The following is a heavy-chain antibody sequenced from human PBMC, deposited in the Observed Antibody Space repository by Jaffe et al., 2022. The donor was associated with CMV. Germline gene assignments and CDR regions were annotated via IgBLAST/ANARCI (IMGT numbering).Heavy chain of an antibody. D-gene: IGHD2-8*02. Sequence: QVQLVESGGGVVQPGRSLRLSCVASGFSLSRHDMHWVRQAPGKGLEWVAVISYEGISKFYGDSVKGRFSVSRDNSKNTLHLQLDSLRVDDTAVYYCAKDRQSRGDYWTGNYYFNGMDVWGQGTTVTVSS. CDR2: ISYEGISK. CDR1: GFSLSRHD. CDR3: AKDRQSRGDYWTGNYYFNGMDV. V-gene: IGHV3-30*18. J-gene: IGHJ6*02.